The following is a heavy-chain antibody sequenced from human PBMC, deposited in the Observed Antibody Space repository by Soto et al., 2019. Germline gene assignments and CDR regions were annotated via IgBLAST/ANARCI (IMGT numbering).Heavy chain of an antibody. CDR1: GGSISSYY. D-gene: IGHD5-18*01. CDR2: IYYSGST. J-gene: IGHJ6*02. CDR3: ASAAYSYGYPYYYYYGMDV. Sequence: QVQLQESGPGLVKPSETLSLTCTVSGGSISSYYWSWIRQPPGKGLEWIGYIYYSGSTNYNPSLKSRVTISVDTSKNQSSLKLSSVTAADTAVYYCASAAYSYGYPYYYYYGMDVWGQGTTVTVSS. V-gene: IGHV4-59*01.